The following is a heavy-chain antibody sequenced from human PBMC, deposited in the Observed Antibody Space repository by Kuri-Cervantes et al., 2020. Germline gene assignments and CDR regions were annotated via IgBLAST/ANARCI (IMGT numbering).Heavy chain of an antibody. V-gene: IGHV1-2*02. D-gene: IGHD4-17*01. J-gene: IGHJ6*02. CDR1: GYTFTGYY. CDR3: ARSPNDYGDYYYYYGMDV. Sequence: ASVKVSCKASGYTFTGYYMHWMRQAPGQGLEWMGWINPNSGGTNYAQKFQGRVTMTRDTSISTAYMELSRLRSDDTAVYYCARSPNDYGDYYYYYGMDVWGQGTTVTVSS. CDR2: INPNSGGT.